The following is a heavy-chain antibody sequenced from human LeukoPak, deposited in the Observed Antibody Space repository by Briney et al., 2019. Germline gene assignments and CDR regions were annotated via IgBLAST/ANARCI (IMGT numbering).Heavy chain of an antibody. J-gene: IGHJ4*02. Sequence: PSQTLSLTCIVSGGSISSSSYYWGWIRQPPGKGLEWIGSIYYSGSTYYNPSLKSRVTISVDTSKNQFSLKLSSVTAADTAVYYCARHARRFVYWGQGTLVTVS. CDR3: ARHARRFVY. V-gene: IGHV4-39*01. CDR1: GGSISSSSYY. CDR2: IYYSGST.